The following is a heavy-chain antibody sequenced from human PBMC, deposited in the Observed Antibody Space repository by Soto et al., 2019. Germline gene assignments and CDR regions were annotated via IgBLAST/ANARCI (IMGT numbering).Heavy chain of an antibody. CDR1: GGSFSGYF. CDR3: ERGMPTVTPYFDS. V-gene: IGHV4-34*01. CDR2: INHSGST. Sequence: SETLSLTCGVYGGSFSGYFWSWIRQPPGKGLEWIGEINHSGSTNHNPSLKSRVSMSVDTSKNQFSLKLSSVTAADTAVYYCERGMPTVTPYFDSWGQGTLVTGS. J-gene: IGHJ4*02. D-gene: IGHD4-17*01.